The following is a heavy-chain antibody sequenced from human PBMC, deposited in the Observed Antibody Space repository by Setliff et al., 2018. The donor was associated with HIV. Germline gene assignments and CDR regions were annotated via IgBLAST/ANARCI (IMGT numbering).Heavy chain of an antibody. CDR3: ARYTRSGLEAFDI. J-gene: IGHJ3*02. CDR1: GASISSGDYY. CDR2: IYYSGST. V-gene: IGHV4-30-4*08. Sequence: NPSETLSLTCTVSGASISSGDYYWSWIRQPPGKDLEWIGYIYYSGSTYYNPSLKGRVSISTDTSKNQFSLRLTSVTAADTALYYCARYTRSGLEAFDIWGPGTMVTVSS. D-gene: IGHD5-12*01.